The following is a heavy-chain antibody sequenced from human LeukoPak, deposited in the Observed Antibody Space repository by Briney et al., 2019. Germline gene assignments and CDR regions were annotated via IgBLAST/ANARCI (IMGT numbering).Heavy chain of an antibody. CDR2: ISVHNGDT. CDR3: ARNSLQPLASDY. D-gene: IGHD1-1*01. CDR1: GYTVSNYD. J-gene: IGHJ4*02. V-gene: IGHV1-18*01. Sequence: ASVTVSFTSSGYTVSNYDLSWVRQAPGQGLEWMGWISVHNGDTLYAQNLQGRITMTTDTSTSTAYMELRSLRSDDTATYFCARNSLQPLASDYWGQGTLVTVSS.